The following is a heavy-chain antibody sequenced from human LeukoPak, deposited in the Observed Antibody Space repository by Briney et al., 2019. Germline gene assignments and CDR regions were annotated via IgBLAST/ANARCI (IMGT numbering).Heavy chain of an antibody. D-gene: IGHD3-9*01. CDR3: AKVSNDILTGYYLGAFDI. CDR1: GFTFSSYA. Sequence: GGSLRLSCAASGFTFSSYAMSWVRQAPGKGLEWVSAISGSGGSTYYADSVKGRFTISRDNSKNTLYLQLNSLRAEDTAVYYCAKVSNDILTGYYLGAFDIWGQGTMVTVSS. V-gene: IGHV3-23*01. CDR2: ISGSGGST. J-gene: IGHJ3*02.